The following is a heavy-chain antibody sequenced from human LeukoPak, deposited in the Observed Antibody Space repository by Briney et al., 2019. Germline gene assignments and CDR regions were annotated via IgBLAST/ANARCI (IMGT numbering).Heavy chain of an antibody. CDR3: VRGGGLNSGFEY. D-gene: IGHD3-10*01. CDR2: ISVYNGDT. Sequence: GASVKVSCKASGYTFVSYGITWVRQAPGQGLEWMGWISVYNGDTKYAQNLQGRVTLTTDTSTSTAYMELRSLRSDDTAVYYCVRGGGLNSGFEYWGQGTLVIVSS. CDR1: GYTFVSYG. J-gene: IGHJ4*02. V-gene: IGHV1-18*04.